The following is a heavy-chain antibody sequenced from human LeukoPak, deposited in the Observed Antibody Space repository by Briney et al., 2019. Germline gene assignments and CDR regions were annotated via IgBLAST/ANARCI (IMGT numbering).Heavy chain of an antibody. J-gene: IGHJ1*01. CDR3: ARGGHLLRFLEWGYREYFQH. D-gene: IGHD3-3*01. V-gene: IGHV1-8*03. Sequence: ASVKVSCKASGYTFTSYGISWVRQAPGQGLEWMGWMNPNSGNTGYAQKFQGRVTITRNTSISTAYMELSSLRSEDTAVYYCARGGHLLRFLEWGYREYFQHWGQGTLVTVSS. CDR1: GYTFTSYG. CDR2: MNPNSGNT.